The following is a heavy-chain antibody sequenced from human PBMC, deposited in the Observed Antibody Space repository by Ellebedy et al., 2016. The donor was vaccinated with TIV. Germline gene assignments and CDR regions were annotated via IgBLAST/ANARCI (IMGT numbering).Heavy chain of an antibody. Sequence: AASVKVSCKASGYTFTSYGISWVRQAPGQGLEWMGWISAYNGNTNYAQKLQGRVTITTDTSTSTAYMELRSLRSDDTVVYYCARDRRRIVRFLEWFGDRYYGMDVWGQGTTVTVSS. CDR1: GYTFTSYG. D-gene: IGHD3-3*01. CDR2: ISAYNGNT. V-gene: IGHV1-18*01. J-gene: IGHJ6*02. CDR3: ARDRRRIVRFLEWFGDRYYGMDV.